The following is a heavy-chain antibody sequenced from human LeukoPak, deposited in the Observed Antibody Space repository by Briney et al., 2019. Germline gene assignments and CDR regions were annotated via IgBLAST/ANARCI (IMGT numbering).Heavy chain of an antibody. CDR1: GFTFSTYA. V-gene: IGHV3-23*01. D-gene: IGHD6-19*01. CDR3: AKGSYSSGWYYFDY. J-gene: IGHJ4*02. CDR2: ISGSGGST. Sequence: PGGSLRLSCAASGFTFSTYAMSWVRQAPGMGLEWVSAISGSGGSTYYADSVKGRFTISRDNSKNTLYLQMNSLRAEDTAVYYCAKGSYSSGWYYFDYWGQGTLVTVSS.